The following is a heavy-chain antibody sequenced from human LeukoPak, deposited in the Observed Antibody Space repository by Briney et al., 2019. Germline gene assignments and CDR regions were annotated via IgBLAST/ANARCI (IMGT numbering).Heavy chain of an antibody. CDR1: GFTFSSYA. Sequence: PGGSLRLSCAASGFTFSSYAMHWVRQAPGKGLEWVAVISYDGSNKYYADSVKGRFTISRDNSKSTLYLQMNSLRAEDTAVYYCAKGGSGYLDYWGQGTLVTVSS. CDR2: ISYDGSNK. D-gene: IGHD3-22*01. V-gene: IGHV3-30*04. CDR3: AKGGSGYLDY. J-gene: IGHJ4*02.